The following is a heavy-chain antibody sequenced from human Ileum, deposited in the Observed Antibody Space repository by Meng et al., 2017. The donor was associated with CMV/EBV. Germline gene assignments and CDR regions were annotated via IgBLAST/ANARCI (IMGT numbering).Heavy chain of an antibody. V-gene: IGHV3-72*01. CDR3: ASSRQQWLVY. Sequence: GESLKISCAASGFTFSDHYMDWVRQAPGKGLEWVGRTRNKANSYTTEYAASVKGRFIISRDDSKNSLYLQMNSLKTEDTAVYYCASSRQQWLVYWGQGTLVTVSS. J-gene: IGHJ4*02. D-gene: IGHD6-19*01. CDR1: GFTFSDHY. CDR2: TRNKANSYTT.